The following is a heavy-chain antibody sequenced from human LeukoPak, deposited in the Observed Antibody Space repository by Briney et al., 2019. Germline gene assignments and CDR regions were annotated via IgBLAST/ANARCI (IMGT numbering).Heavy chain of an antibody. CDR1: GFTFSTYD. D-gene: IGHD1-14*01. Sequence: GGSLRLSCAASGFTFSTYDMHWVRQDTGKGLEWVSSIGTLGDTYHIDSVKGRFTISRENAGNSLYLQMNNLRVEDTAVYYCARGAATGFDLWGQGILVIVSS. V-gene: IGHV3-13*01. CDR3: ARGAATGFDL. J-gene: IGHJ4*02. CDR2: IGTLGDT.